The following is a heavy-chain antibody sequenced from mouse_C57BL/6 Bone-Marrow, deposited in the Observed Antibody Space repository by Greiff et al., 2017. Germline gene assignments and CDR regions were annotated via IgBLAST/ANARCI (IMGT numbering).Heavy chain of an antibody. Sequence: EVKLQESGGGLVQPGGSLSLSCAASGFTFTDYYMSWVRQPPGKALEWLGFIRNKANGYTTEYSASVKGRFTISRDNSQSNLYLQMNALRAEDSATYYCARSGYWGFDYWGQGTTLTVSS. J-gene: IGHJ2*01. V-gene: IGHV7-3*01. CDR2: IRNKANGYTT. D-gene: IGHD3-1*01. CDR3: ARSGYWGFDY. CDR1: GFTFTDYY.